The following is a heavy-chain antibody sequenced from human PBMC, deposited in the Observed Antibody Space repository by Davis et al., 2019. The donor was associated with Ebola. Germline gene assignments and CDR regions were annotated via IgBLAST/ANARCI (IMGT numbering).Heavy chain of an antibody. J-gene: IGHJ6*02. V-gene: IGHV4-61*09. Sequence: LRLSCTVSGGSIHRGGYYWSWIRQPAGKGLEWIGHIYSSGTTNYNPSLKSRVTISADTSKNKFSLKLTSVTAADTAVYYCAKAEEYYDFRSEYYVYYYYGLDVWGQGTTVTVSS. CDR2: IYSSGTT. CDR3: AKAEEYYDFRSEYYVYYYYGLDV. D-gene: IGHD3-3*01. CDR1: GGSIHRGGYY.